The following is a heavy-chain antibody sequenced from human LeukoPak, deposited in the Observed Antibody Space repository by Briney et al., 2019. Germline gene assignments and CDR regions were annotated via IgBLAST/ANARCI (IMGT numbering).Heavy chain of an antibody. J-gene: IGHJ4*02. CDR1: GFTFGNAW. CDR2: LYSDGNT. V-gene: IGHV3-53*01. D-gene: IGHD1-14*01. CDR3: ARGVEPLAANTLAY. Sequence: GGSLRLSCAASGFTFGNAWISWVRQAPGKGLEWVSVLYSDGNTKYADSVQGRFTISRDNSKNTLYLEMNSLSPDDTAVYYCARGVEPLAANTLAYWGQGTLVTVSS.